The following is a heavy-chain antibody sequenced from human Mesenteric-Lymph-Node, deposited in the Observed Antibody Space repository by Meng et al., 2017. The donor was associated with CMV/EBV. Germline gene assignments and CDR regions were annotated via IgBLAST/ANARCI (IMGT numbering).Heavy chain of an antibody. CDR3: ARLRASAGTSLDY. Sequence: GESLKISCATSGFSFSDYSMNWVRQAPGKGLEWVSSIRGSSLYISYADSVKGRFAISRDNAENSLHLQMNSLRAEDTAVYYCARLRASAGTSLDYWGQGTLVTVSS. CDR2: IRGSSLYI. V-gene: IGHV3-21*01. CDR1: GFSFSDYS. D-gene: IGHD6-13*01. J-gene: IGHJ4*02.